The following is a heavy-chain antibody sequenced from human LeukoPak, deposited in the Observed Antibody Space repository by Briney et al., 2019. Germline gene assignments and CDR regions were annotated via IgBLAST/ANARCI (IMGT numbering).Heavy chain of an antibody. Sequence: ASVKVSCKASGYIFTGYYMHWVRQAPGQGLEWMGWINPNSGDTNYAQKFQGRVTMTRDTSISTAYMELSRLRSDDTAVYYCARARCSGGSCYPLSAYYFDYWGQGTLVTVSS. V-gene: IGHV1-2*02. CDR2: INPNSGDT. CDR1: GYIFTGYY. CDR3: ARARCSGGSCYPLSAYYFDY. J-gene: IGHJ4*02. D-gene: IGHD2-15*01.